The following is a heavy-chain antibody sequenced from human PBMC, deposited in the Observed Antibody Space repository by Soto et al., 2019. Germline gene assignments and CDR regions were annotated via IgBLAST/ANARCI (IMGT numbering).Heavy chain of an antibody. V-gene: IGHV3-23*01. CDR2: ISGSGGST. Sequence: PGGPLRVSCAASGFTFSSYAMSWVRQAPGKGLEWVSAISGSGGSTYYADSVKGRFTISRDNSKNTLYLQMNSLRAEGTAVYYCAKGNRDPHVAAPRVYNWFDPWGQGTLVTVSS. D-gene: IGHD2-15*01. CDR3: AKGNRDPHVAAPRVYNWFDP. CDR1: GFTFSSYA. J-gene: IGHJ5*02.